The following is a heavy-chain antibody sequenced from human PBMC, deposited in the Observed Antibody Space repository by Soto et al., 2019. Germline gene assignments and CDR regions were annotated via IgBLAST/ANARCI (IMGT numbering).Heavy chain of an antibody. D-gene: IGHD3-16*02. CDR1: GFTFSSYA. CDR2: ISGSGGST. V-gene: IGHV3-23*01. CDR3: AKPRRGIMITFGGVIVGSFSSY. J-gene: IGHJ4*02. Sequence: GGSLRLSCAASGFTFSSYAMSWVRQAPGKGLEWVSAISGSGGSTYYADSVKGRFTISRDNSKNTLYLQMNSLRAEDTAVYYCAKPRRGIMITFGGVIVGSFSSYWGQGTLVTVSS.